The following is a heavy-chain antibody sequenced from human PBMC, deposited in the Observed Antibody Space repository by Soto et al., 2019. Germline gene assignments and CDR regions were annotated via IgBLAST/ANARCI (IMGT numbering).Heavy chain of an antibody. CDR1: GYTFRSYD. V-gene: IGHV1-8*01. J-gene: IGHJ5*01. CDR3: ARAYGAGSFDF. CDR2: VNPNTGNT. D-gene: IGHD3-10*01. Sequence: QVQLVQSGAAVKKPGASVKVSCTGSGYTFRSYDIHWVRQATGQGLEWMGWVNPNTGNTGYAQKFQGRVTMTRDMSKSSAYIEVNSLTSEDTAIYYCARAYGAGSFDFWGQGTLVSVSS.